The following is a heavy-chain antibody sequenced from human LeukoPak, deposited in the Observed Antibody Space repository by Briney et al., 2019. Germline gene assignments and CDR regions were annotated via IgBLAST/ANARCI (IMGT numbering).Heavy chain of an antibody. CDR3: ARDLGRYGDYVDYYYYGMDV. D-gene: IGHD4-17*01. V-gene: IGHV3-23*01. Sequence: GGSLRLSCAASGFTFSTYWMSWVRQAPGKGLEWVSAISGSGGSTYYADSVKGRFTVSRDNSKNTLYLQMNSLRAEDTAVYYCARDLGRYGDYVDYYYYGMDVWGQGTTVTVSS. CDR1: GFTFSTYW. CDR2: ISGSGGST. J-gene: IGHJ6*02.